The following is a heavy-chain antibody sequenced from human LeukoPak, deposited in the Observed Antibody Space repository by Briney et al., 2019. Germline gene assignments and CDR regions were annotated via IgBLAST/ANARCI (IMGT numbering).Heavy chain of an antibody. CDR2: IYYSGST. CDR3: ARSMVRGVIITPSKKYFDY. Sequence: SETLSLTCTVSGGSISSSSYYWGWIRQPPGKGLEWIGSIYYSGSTYYNPSLKSRFTISVDTSKNQFSLKLSSVTAADTAVYYCARSMVRGVIITPSKKYFDYWGQGTLVTVSS. J-gene: IGHJ4*02. V-gene: IGHV4-39*07. CDR1: GGSISSSSYY. D-gene: IGHD3-10*01.